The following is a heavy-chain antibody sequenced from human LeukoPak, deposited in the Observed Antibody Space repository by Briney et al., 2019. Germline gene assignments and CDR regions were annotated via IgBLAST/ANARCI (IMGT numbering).Heavy chain of an antibody. CDR1: GYNFIDYH. CDR3: ARGGPVWQQLLSPFDN. D-gene: IGHD1-26*01. CDR2: INPTRGAT. V-gene: IGHV1-2*02. Sequence: ASVKVSCKASGYNFIDYHMHWVRQAPGQGLEWMGWINPTRGATRYAQNFQGRVTMTRDTSLTTVYMELSGLKSDDTAFYYCARGGPVWQQLLSPFDNWGQGTLVTVSS. J-gene: IGHJ4*02.